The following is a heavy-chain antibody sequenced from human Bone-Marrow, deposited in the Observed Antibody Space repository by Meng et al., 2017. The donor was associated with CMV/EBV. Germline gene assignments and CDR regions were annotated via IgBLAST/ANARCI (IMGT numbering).Heavy chain of an antibody. CDR1: GFTFSSYP. J-gene: IGHJ6*02. V-gene: IGHV3-30*04. CDR3: ARDERGYDFWSGYYYYYYYGMDV. D-gene: IGHD3-3*01. Sequence: SLKISCAASGFTFSSYPMHWVRQAPGKGLEWVAVISYDGSNKYYADSVKGRFTISRDNSKNTLYLQMNSLRAEDTAVYYCARDERGYDFWSGYYYYYYYGMDVWGQGTTVTVSS. CDR2: ISYDGSNK.